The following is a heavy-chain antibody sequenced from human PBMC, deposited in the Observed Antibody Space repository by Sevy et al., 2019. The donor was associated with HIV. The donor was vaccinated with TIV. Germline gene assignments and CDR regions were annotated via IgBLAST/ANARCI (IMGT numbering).Heavy chain of an antibody. J-gene: IGHJ4*02. CDR1: GFTFSSYA. CDR3: AKLGGYSYGPPWY. V-gene: IGHV3-23*01. Sequence: GGSLRLSCAASGFTFSSYAMSWVRQAPGKGLEWVSAISGSGGSTYYADSVKGRFTISRDNSKNTLYLQMNSMRAEDTAVYYCAKLGGYSYGPPWYWGQGTLVTVSS. D-gene: IGHD5-18*01. CDR2: ISGSGGST.